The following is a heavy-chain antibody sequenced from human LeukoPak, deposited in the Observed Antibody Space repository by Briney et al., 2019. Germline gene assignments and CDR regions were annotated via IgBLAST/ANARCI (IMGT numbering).Heavy chain of an antibody. CDR1: GYTFTGYY. CDR3: AGDAYSSSWHRGGELEY. Sequence: WASVKVSCKASGYTFTGYYMHWVRQAPGQGLEWMGWINPNSGGTNYAQKFQGWVTMTRDTSIGTAYMELSRLRSDDTAVYYCAGDAYSSSWHRGGELEYWGQGTLVTVSS. CDR2: INPNSGGT. V-gene: IGHV1-2*04. J-gene: IGHJ4*02. D-gene: IGHD6-13*01.